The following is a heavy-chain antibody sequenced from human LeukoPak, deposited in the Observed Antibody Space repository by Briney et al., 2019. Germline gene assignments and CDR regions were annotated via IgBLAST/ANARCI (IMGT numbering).Heavy chain of an antibody. V-gene: IGHV4-39*01. CDR1: GGSISSSSYY. D-gene: IGHD2-15*01. J-gene: IGHJ6*03. CDR2: IYYSGST. Sequence: SETPSLTCTVSGGSISSSSYYWGWIRQPPGKGLEWIGSIYYSGSTYYNPSLKSRVTISVDTSQNQFSLKLSSVTAADTAVYYCARQRGYSGYYYYYMDVWGKGTTVTVSS. CDR3: ARQRGYSGYYYYYMDV.